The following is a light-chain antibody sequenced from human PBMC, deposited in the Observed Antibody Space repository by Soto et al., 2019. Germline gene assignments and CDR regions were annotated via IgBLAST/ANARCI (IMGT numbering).Light chain of an antibody. J-gene: IGKJ1*01. CDR3: QYYGRSPWT. V-gene: IGKV3-20*01. Sequence: EIVLTQSPGTLSLSPGQRASLSCRASQGFSSTYLAWYQQKPGQAPRLLIYGASSRAAGIPDRFSASGSGTDFTLTISRLEPEDFAVYYCQYYGRSPWTFGQGTKVDIK. CDR1: QGFSSTY. CDR2: GAS.